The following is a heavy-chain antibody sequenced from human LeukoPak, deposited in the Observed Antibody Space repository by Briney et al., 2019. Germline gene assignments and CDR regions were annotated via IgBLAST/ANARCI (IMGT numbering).Heavy chain of an antibody. CDR3: ARFNSECSGGSCYSDAFDI. Sequence: SETLSLTCAVSGGSISSSNWWSWVRQPPGKGLEWIGEIYHSGSTNYNPSLKSRVTISVDKSKNQFSLKLSSVTAADTAVYYCARFNSECSGGSCYSDAFDIWGQGTMVTVSS. CDR1: GGSISSSNW. V-gene: IGHV4-4*02. D-gene: IGHD2-15*01. CDR2: IYHSGST. J-gene: IGHJ3*02.